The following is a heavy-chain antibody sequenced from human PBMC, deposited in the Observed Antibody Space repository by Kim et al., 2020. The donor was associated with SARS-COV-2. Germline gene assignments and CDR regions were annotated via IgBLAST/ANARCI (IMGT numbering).Heavy chain of an antibody. Sequence: RFTISRDNAKNSLYLQMNSLRAEDTAVYYCARVGVTMLVVEGPIPNAFDIWGQGTMVTVSS. V-gene: IGHV3-11*06. D-gene: IGHD3-22*01. J-gene: IGHJ3*02. CDR3: ARVGVTMLVVEGPIPNAFDI.